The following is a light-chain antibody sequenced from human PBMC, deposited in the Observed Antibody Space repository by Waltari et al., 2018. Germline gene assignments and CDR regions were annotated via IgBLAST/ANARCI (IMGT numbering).Light chain of an antibody. Sequence: QSALTQPASVSGSPGQPITIPRPGTNSNVGSYTSVSWYQPHPGKAPKLMIYEVTNRPSGLSNRFSGSKSGNTASLTITELRAEDEADYYCSSYAGNDLVIFGGGTKLTVL. CDR3: SSYAGNDLVI. J-gene: IGLJ2*01. V-gene: IGLV2-14*01. CDR1: NSNVGSYTS. CDR2: EVT.